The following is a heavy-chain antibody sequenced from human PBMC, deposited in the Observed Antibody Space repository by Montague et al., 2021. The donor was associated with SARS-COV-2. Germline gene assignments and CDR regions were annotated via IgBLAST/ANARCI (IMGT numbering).Heavy chain of an antibody. V-gene: IGHV3-48*03. CDR2: ISSSGGSI. D-gene: IGHD2-21*02. J-gene: IGHJ4*02. CDR3: AREVAGCHGDCNDY. CDR1: GFAFSSYE. Sequence: SLILSCPASGFAFSSYEMNWVRQAPVKGLEWIAYISSSGGSIQYXDFMMGRFTISRDNARNSLYLQMNSLRAEDTAVYYCAREVAGCHGDCNDYWGQGTLVTVSS.